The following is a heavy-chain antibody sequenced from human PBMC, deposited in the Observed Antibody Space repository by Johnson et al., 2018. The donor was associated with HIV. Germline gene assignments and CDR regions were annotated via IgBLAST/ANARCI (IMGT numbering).Heavy chain of an antibody. Sequence: QVQLVESGGGVVQPGGSLRLSCAASGFTFSNYGMHWVRQAPGKGLEWVAFIRYDGSIKYYADSVKGRFTSSRDNSKNTLYLQMNSLRAEETAVYYCAKGHSSGYPKDAFDIWGQGTMVTVSS. CDR3: AKGHSSGYPKDAFDI. CDR1: GFTFSNYG. J-gene: IGHJ3*02. V-gene: IGHV3-30*02. CDR2: IRYDGSIK. D-gene: IGHD3-22*01.